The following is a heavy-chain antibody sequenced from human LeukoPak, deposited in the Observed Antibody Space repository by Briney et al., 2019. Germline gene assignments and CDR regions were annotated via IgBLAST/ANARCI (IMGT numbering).Heavy chain of an antibody. Sequence: SQTLSLTCAISGDSVSSNSVGWNWVRQSPSRGLEWLERTYYRSQWYNDYAASVKSRITINADTSKNQVSLQLNSVSPEDTAVYYCARVQQLGQGFHYWGQGTLVTVSS. V-gene: IGHV6-1*01. CDR3: ARVQQLGQGFHY. D-gene: IGHD6-13*01. J-gene: IGHJ4*02. CDR2: TYYRSQWYN. CDR1: GDSVSSNSVG.